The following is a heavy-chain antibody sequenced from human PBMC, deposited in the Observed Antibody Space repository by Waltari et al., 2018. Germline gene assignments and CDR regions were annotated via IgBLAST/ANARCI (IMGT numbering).Heavy chain of an antibody. V-gene: IGHV3-48*01. Sequence: EVQLVESGGGLVQPGGSLSLSCAASGFTFSSYSVNWIGQAPGKGLGCVSDISSSSSTIYDEDSVKGRFTISRDKAKNSLYLQMNSLRAEDTAVYYCARAGGYSWGQGTLVTVSS. CDR2: ISSSSSTI. J-gene: IGHJ4*02. D-gene: IGHD1-26*01. CDR1: GFTFSSYS. CDR3: ARAGGYS.